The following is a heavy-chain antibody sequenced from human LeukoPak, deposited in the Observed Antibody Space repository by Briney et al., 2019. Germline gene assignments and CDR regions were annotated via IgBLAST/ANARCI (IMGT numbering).Heavy chain of an antibody. J-gene: IGHJ4*02. V-gene: IGHV3-23*01. D-gene: IGHD6-19*01. CDR1: GFTFSSYG. CDR3: AKDSSGCSCFDY. CDR2: ISGSGGST. Sequence: GGSLRLSCAASGFTFSSYGMSWVRQAPGKGLEWVSAISGSGGSTYYADSVKGRFTISRDNSKNTLYLQMNSLRAEDTAVYYCAKDSSGCSCFDYWGQGTLVTVSS.